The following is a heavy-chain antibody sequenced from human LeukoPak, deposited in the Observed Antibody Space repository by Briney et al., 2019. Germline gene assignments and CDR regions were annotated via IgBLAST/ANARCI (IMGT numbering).Heavy chain of an antibody. V-gene: IGHV5-51*01. D-gene: IGHD3-9*01. CDR2: IYPGDSDT. CDR1: GYSFTNYW. Sequence: GESLKISCKGSGYSFTNYWIGWVRQMPGKGLEWMRIIYPGDSDTRYSPSFQGQVTISADKSISTAYLQWSSLKASDTAMYYCARAGQYYDILTGYINCDYWGQGTLVTVSS. J-gene: IGHJ4*02. CDR3: ARAGQYYDILTGYINCDY.